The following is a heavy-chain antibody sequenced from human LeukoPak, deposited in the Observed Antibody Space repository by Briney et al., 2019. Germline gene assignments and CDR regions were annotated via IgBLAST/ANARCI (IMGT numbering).Heavy chain of an antibody. V-gene: IGHV4-34*01. CDR3: ARPGSLNWFDP. CDR2: INHSGST. Sequence: SETLSLTCAVSGGSFSGYYWSWIRQPPGKGLEWIGEINHSGSTNYNPSLKSRVTISVDTSKNQFSLKLSSATAADTAVYYCARPGSLNWFDPWGQGTLVTVSS. J-gene: IGHJ5*02. CDR1: GGSFSGYY.